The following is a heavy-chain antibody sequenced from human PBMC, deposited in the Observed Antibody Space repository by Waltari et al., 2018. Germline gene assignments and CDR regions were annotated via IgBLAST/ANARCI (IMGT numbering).Heavy chain of an antibody. Sequence: EVQLVESGGGLVKPGGSLRLSCAASGFTFSSYSMNWVRQAPGKGLEWVSSISSSSSYIYYADSVKGRFTISRDNAKNSLYLQRNSLRAEDTAVYYCARGVSYYYDSSGPIDPWGQGTLVTVSS. CDR3: ARGVSYYYDSSGPIDP. CDR2: ISSSSSYI. D-gene: IGHD3-22*01. V-gene: IGHV3-21*01. CDR1: GFTFSSYS. J-gene: IGHJ5*02.